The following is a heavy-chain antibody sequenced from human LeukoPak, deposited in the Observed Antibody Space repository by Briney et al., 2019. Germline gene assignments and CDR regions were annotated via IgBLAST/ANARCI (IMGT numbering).Heavy chain of an antibody. CDR3: AKGRVTFGGVIVKAVSFDI. V-gene: IGHV3-23*01. Sequence: PGGSLRLSCAASGFTFSSYAMSWVRQAPGKGLEWVTAISGSGGSTYYADSVKGRFTISRDNSKNTLYLQMNSLRAEDTAVYYCAKGRVTFGGVIVKAVSFDIWGQGTMVTVSS. CDR2: ISGSGGST. J-gene: IGHJ3*02. CDR1: GFTFSSYA. D-gene: IGHD3-16*02.